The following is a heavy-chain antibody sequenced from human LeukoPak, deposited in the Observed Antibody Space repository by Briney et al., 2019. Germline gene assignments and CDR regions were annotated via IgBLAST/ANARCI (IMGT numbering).Heavy chain of an antibody. CDR1: GGSIGTYY. J-gene: IGHJ6*03. CDR3: ARHIGGGIEAMDV. V-gene: IGHV4-59*08. CDR2: IYVTGN. Sequence: SETLSLTCTVSGGSIGTYYWSGVRQSPGKGLEWIGYIYVTGNRYNPYLQSRVTISVDTSRNQVFPKMSSVTAADTAVYYCARHIGGGIEAMDVWGKGTKVTVSS. D-gene: IGHD3-16*02.